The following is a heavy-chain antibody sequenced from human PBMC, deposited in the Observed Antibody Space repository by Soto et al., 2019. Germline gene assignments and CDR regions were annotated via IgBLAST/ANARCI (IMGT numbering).Heavy chain of an antibody. Sequence: GGSLRLSCAPSGFTFSSYEMNWVRQAPGKGLEWVSYISSSGSSIYYADSVKGRFTISRDNAENSLYLQMNSLRAEDTAVYYCAREGSETYIDGFDVWGQGTMVTVSS. CDR3: AREGSETYIDGFDV. J-gene: IGHJ3*01. D-gene: IGHD6-19*01. CDR2: ISSSGSSI. CDR1: GFTFSSYE. V-gene: IGHV3-48*03.